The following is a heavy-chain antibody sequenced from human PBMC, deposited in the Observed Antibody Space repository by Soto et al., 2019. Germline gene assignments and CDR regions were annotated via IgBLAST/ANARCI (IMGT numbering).Heavy chain of an antibody. D-gene: IGHD3-22*01. CDR2: IIPIFATA. CDR1: GGTFSSYA. J-gene: IGHJ4*02. CDR3: AREPTYQYDSSDRPSADF. Sequence: QVQLVQSGAEVKKPGSSVKVSCKASGGTFSSYAISWVRQAPGQGLEWMGGIIPIFATANYAQKFQGRVTITADESTSTVYMELSSLRSEDTAVYYCAREPTYQYDSSDRPSADFWGQGTLVTVSS. V-gene: IGHV1-69*01.